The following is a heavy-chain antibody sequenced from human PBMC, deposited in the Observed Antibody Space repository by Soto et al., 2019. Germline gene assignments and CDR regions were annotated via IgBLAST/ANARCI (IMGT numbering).Heavy chain of an antibody. Sequence: PXVCLRLSCAACGFSFSNACVSWVRQAPGKGLEWVGRIKSKTDGGTTDYAAPVKGRFTISRDDSKNTLYLQMNSLKTEDTAVYYCTTDFTEADAPKPYYYYGMDVWGQGTTVTVSS. CDR1: GFSFSNAC. V-gene: IGHV3-15*01. D-gene: IGHD6-13*01. CDR3: TTDFTEADAPKPYYYYGMDV. J-gene: IGHJ6*02. CDR2: IKSKTDGGTT.